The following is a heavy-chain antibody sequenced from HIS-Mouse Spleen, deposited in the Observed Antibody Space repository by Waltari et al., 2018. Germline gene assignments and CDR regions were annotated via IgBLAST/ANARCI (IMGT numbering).Heavy chain of an antibody. CDR2: IYYIGNT. V-gene: IGHV4-39*01. CDR3: ARHNLNYWYFDL. J-gene: IGHJ2*01. Sequence: QLQLQESGPGLVKPSETLSLPCTVSGGSISSSSYYWGWIRQPPGKGLEWIGRIYYIGNTYSNPSLKSRVTISVDTSKNQFSLKLSSVTAADTAVYYCARHNLNYWYFDLWGRGTLVTVSS. CDR1: GGSISSSSYY.